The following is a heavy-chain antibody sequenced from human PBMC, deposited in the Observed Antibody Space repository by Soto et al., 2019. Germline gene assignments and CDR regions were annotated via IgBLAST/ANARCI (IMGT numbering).Heavy chain of an antibody. CDR2: IGTSSSYT. CDR3: ARDADILTGSYAFDI. D-gene: IGHD3-9*01. Sequence: QVQLVESGGGLVKPGGSLRLSCAASGFTFSDYYMSRIRQAPGKGLEWVSYIGTSSSYTNYADSVKGRFTISRDNAKNSLYLQMNSLRAEDTAVYYCARDADILTGSYAFDIWGQGTLVTVSS. CDR1: GFTFSDYY. V-gene: IGHV3-11*05. J-gene: IGHJ3*02.